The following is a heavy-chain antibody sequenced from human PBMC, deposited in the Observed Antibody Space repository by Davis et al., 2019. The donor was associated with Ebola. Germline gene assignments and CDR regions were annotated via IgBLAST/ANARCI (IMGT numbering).Heavy chain of an antibody. CDR3: ARRDYDSSGRDYYYGMDV. D-gene: IGHD3-22*01. J-gene: IGHJ6*02. CDR2: INPNSGGT. V-gene: IGHV1-2*02. Sequence: ASVKVSCKASGYTFTGYYMHWVRQAPGQGLEWMGWINPNSGGTNYAQKFQGRVTITADESTSTAYMELSSLRSEDTAVYYCARRDYDSSGRDYYYGMDVWGQGTTVTVSS. CDR1: GYTFTGYY.